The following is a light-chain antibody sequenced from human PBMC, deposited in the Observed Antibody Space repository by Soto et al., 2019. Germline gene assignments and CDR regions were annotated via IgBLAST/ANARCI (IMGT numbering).Light chain of an antibody. CDR3: SPYTRSSTYV. V-gene: IGLV2-18*02. J-gene: IGLJ1*01. Sequence: QSALTQPPSVSGSPGQSVTISCTGTSSDVGNYNRVSWYQQPPGTAPKVIIYEVSNRPSGVPDRFSGSKSGNTASLTISGLQAEDEAYYYCSPYTRSSTYVFGTGTKVTVL. CDR2: EVS. CDR1: SSDVGNYNR.